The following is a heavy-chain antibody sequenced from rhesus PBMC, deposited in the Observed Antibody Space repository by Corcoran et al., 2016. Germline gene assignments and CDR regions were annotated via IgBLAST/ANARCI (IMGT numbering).Heavy chain of an antibody. D-gene: IGHD5-24*01. V-gene: IGHV3S5*01. CDR1: GFTFSSYG. CDR2: INSVGGIT. J-gene: IGHJ4*01. CDR3: AKVPYQPLLYNGSFDY. Sequence: EVQLVETGGGLVQPGGSLKLSCAASGFTFSSYGMSWVRQAPGKGLEWVSAINSVGGITYYANSVKGRFTISRDNSKNMLALQMNSLRAEDTAVYYCAKVPYQPLLYNGSFDYWGQGVLVTVSS.